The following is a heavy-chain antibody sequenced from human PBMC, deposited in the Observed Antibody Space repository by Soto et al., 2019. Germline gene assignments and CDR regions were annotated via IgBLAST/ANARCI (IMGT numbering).Heavy chain of an antibody. D-gene: IGHD2-15*01. Sequence: GGSLRLSCSASGFTFSSYLMRWVRQAPGKGLEWVSGISDSGDRTFYADSVKGRFTVSRDNSKSTLYLQMTSLRVEDTAVYYCAKSQAHRCGGAGCLFEYWGQGALVTVSS. V-gene: IGHV3-23*01. CDR1: GFTFSSYL. CDR2: ISDSGDRT. J-gene: IGHJ4*02. CDR3: AKSQAHRCGGAGCLFEY.